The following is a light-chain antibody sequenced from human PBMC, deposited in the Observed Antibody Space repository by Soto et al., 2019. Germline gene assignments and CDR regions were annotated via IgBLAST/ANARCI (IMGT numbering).Light chain of an antibody. J-gene: IGLJ1*01. Sequence: QSVLTQPASVSGSPGQSITISCTGTSSDVGTYNSVSWFQQHPGEAPKLMVYDVHNRPSGVSHRFSGTKSANTASLTISGLQDEDEADYYCSSYTTSSTPFYVFGTGTKVTVL. CDR2: DVH. V-gene: IGLV2-14*03. CDR1: SSDVGTYNS. CDR3: SSYTTSSTPFYV.